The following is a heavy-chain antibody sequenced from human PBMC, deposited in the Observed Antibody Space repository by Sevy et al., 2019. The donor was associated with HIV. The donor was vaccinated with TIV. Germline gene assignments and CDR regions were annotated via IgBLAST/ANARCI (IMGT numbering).Heavy chain of an antibody. CDR2: IIPIFGTT. CDR1: GGTFNRYA. Sequence: ASVKVSCKASGGTFNRYAISWVRQAPGHGLEWLGGIIPIFGTTNYAQKCQGRVTINADESTSTAYMEVSSLRSEDTAVYYCARLTVAGLGGWFDPWGHGTLVTVSS. CDR3: ARLTVAGLGGWFDP. D-gene: IGHD6-19*01. J-gene: IGHJ5*02. V-gene: IGHV1-69*13.